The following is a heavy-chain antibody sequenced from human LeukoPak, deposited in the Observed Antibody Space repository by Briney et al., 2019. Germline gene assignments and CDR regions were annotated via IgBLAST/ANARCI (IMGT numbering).Heavy chain of an antibody. CDR1: GFTFSSYA. Sequence: GRSLRPSCAASGFTFSSYAMHWVRQAPGKGLEWVAVISYDGSNKYYADSVKGRFTISRDNSKNTLYLQMNSLRAEDTAVYYCARPKTTIRGLYYFDYWGQGTLVTVSS. V-gene: IGHV3-30-3*01. J-gene: IGHJ4*02. CDR2: ISYDGSNK. D-gene: IGHD4-17*01. CDR3: ARPKTTIRGLYYFDY.